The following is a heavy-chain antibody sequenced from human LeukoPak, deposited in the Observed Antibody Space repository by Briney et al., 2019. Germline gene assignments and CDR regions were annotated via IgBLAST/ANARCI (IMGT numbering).Heavy chain of an antibody. D-gene: IGHD6-19*01. CDR2: VYYSGST. CDR3: ARGTGTAVY. CDR1: GGSISSYY. V-gene: IGHV4-59*01. J-gene: IGHJ4*02. Sequence: SETLSLTCTVSGGSISSYYWSWIRQPPGKGLEWIGYVYYSGSTNYNPSLKSRVTISVDTSRNQFSLKLSSVTAADTAVYYCARGTGTAVYWGQGTLVTVSS.